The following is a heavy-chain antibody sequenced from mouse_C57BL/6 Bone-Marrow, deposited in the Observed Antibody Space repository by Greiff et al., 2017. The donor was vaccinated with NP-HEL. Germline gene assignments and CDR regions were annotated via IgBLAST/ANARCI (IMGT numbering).Heavy chain of an antibody. V-gene: IGHV5-9*01. Sequence: EVQVVESGGGLVKPGGSLKLSCAASGFTFSSYTMSWVRQTPEKRLEWVATISGGGGNTYYPDSVKGRFTISRDNAKNTLYLQMSSLRSEDTALYYCARVVQSYYFDYWGQGTTLTVSS. J-gene: IGHJ2*01. CDR3: ARVVQSYYFDY. D-gene: IGHD1-1*01. CDR1: GFTFSSYT. CDR2: ISGGGGNT.